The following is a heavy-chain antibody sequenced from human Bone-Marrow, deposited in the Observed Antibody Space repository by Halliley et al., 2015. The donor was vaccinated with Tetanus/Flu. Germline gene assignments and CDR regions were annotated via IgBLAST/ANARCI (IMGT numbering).Heavy chain of an antibody. CDR2: IDPSDSYT. D-gene: IGHD6-19*01. Sequence: VQLVQSGGEVKKPGESLRISCKASGYTFTNYWISWVRQVPGKGLEWMGRIDPSDSYTSYSPSFDGNVTISVDKSISTAYLQWSSLMASDTAMYYCARHPLRSIASSGRASWGQGTLVTVSS. V-gene: IGHV5-10-1*01. CDR3: ARHPLRSIASSGRAS. J-gene: IGHJ4*02. CDR1: GYTFTNYW.